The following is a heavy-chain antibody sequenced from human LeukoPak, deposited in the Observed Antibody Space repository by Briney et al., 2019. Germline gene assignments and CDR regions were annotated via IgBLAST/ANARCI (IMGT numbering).Heavy chain of an antibody. CDR1: GFTFSSYS. Sequence: KSGGSLRLSCAASGFTFSSYSMNWVRQAPGKGLEWVSSISSSSSYIYYADSVKGRFTISRDNAKNSLYLQMNSLRAEDTAVYYCAREGGSHFDYWGQGTLVTVSS. D-gene: IGHD1-26*01. CDR2: ISSSSSYI. CDR3: AREGGSHFDY. V-gene: IGHV3-21*01. J-gene: IGHJ4*02.